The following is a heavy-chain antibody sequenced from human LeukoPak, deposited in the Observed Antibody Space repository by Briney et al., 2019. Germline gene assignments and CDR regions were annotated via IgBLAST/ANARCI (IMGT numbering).Heavy chain of an antibody. D-gene: IGHD3-10*01. CDR2: ISSGGSSI. J-gene: IGHJ4*02. CDR3: AGVYFGSGTLVDY. V-gene: IGHV3-48*03. Sequence: TGGSLRLSCAASGFTFSSYEMNWVRQAPGKGLEWVSYISSGGSSIDYADSVKGRFTISRDNAKNSLYLQMNSLRAEDTAVYYCAGVYFGSGTLVDYWGQGTLVTVSS. CDR1: GFTFSSYE.